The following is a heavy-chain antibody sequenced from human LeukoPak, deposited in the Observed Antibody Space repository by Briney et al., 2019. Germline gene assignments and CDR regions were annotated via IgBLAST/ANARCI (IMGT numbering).Heavy chain of an antibody. D-gene: IGHD6-13*01. CDR2: TNHSGST. J-gene: IGHJ6*02. CDR1: GGSFSGYY. CDR3: AGGKHPAGYYGMDV. V-gene: IGHV4-34*01. Sequence: SETLSLTCAVYGGSFSGYYWSWIRQPPGKGLEWIGETNHSGSTNYNPSLKSRVTISVDTSKNQFSLKLSSVTAADTAVYYCAGGKHPAGYYGMDVWGQGTTVTVSS.